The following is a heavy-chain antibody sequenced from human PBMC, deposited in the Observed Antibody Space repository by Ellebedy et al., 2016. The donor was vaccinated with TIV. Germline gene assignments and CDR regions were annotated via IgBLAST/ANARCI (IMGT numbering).Heavy chain of an antibody. CDR3: AKERDEYRSTSFDY. CDR1: GFIFSHYG. Sequence: GESLKISXAASGFIFSHYGMQWVRQAPGKGLEWVAVISHDGSVRLYADSVKGRLTISRDNSRYTLYLQMTNLRAEDSAVYYCAKERDEYRSTSFDYWGQGTLVTVSS. D-gene: IGHD6-6*01. J-gene: IGHJ4*02. CDR2: ISHDGSVR. V-gene: IGHV3-30*18.